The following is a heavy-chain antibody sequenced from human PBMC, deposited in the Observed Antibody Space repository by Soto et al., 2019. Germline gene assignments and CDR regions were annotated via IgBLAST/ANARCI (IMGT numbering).Heavy chain of an antibody. CDR3: ARVLFGLLWFGELLNWFDP. J-gene: IGHJ5*02. CDR1: GYTFTSYD. CDR2: MNPNRDNT. V-gene: IGHV1-8*01. Sequence: QVQLVQSGAEVKKPGASVKVSCKASGYTFTSYDINWVRQATGQGLEWMGWMNPNRDNTGYAQKFQGRVTMTRNTSISTAYMELSSLRSEDTAVYYCARVLFGLLWFGELLNWFDPWGQGTLVTVSS. D-gene: IGHD3-10*01.